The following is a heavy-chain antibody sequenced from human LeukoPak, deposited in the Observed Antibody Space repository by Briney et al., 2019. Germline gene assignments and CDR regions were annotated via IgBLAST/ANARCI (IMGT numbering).Heavy chain of an antibody. CDR2: INPSGDGT. Sequence: APLKDSCKASGYTFTSYYFHWVRQAPGQGLEWMGIINPSGDGTSYAQKFQGRVTMTKDTSTSTVYMELSSLRTDDTAVYYCASDSGDGYRPDRFDVWGQGTLVTVSS. D-gene: IGHD5-18*01. CDR3: ASDSGDGYRPDRFDV. V-gene: IGHV1-46*01. J-gene: IGHJ4*02. CDR1: GYTFTSYY.